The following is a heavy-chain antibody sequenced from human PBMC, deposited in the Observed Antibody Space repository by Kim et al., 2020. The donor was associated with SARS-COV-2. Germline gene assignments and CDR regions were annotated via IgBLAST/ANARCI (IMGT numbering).Heavy chain of an antibody. Sequence: GGSLRLSCAASGFTFSSYSLNWVRQAPGKGLEWVSSISSGSTYIHYADSVKGRFTISRDNAKTSLYLQMNSLRAEDTAVYYCARARRGEVTENFDYWGQGILVTVSS. J-gene: IGHJ4*02. V-gene: IGHV3-21*01. CDR1: GFTFSSYS. D-gene: IGHD3-16*01. CDR3: ARARRGEVTENFDY. CDR2: ISSGSTYI.